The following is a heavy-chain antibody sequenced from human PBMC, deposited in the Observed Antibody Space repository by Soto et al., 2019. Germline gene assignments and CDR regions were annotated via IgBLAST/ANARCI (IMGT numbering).Heavy chain of an antibody. D-gene: IGHD2-2*03. V-gene: IGHV3-48*01. Sequence: GGSLRLSCAASGFTFSSYSMNWVRQAPGKGLEWVSYISSSSSTIYYADSVKGRFTISRDNAKNSLYLQMNSLRAEDTAVYYCARDGLDIVVVPAAGWGQGTLVTVSS. J-gene: IGHJ4*02. CDR2: ISSSSSTI. CDR1: GFTFSSYS. CDR3: ARDGLDIVVVPAAG.